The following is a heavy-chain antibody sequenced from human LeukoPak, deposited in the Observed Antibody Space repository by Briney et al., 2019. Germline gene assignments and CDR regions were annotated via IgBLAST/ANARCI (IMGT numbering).Heavy chain of an antibody. Sequence: PGGSLRLSCAASGFTFSSYWMYWVRQASGKGLVWVSRIASDGSSTTYADSVKGRFSISRDNAKNTLYLQMNSLRVEDTAVYYCARGRPHGNDYWGQGTLVTVSS. CDR1: GFTFSSYW. CDR3: ARGRPHGNDY. J-gene: IGHJ4*02. CDR2: IASDGSST. V-gene: IGHV3-74*01. D-gene: IGHD4-23*01.